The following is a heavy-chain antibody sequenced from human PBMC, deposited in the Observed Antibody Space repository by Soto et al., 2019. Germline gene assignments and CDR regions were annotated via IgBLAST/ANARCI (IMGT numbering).Heavy chain of an antibody. D-gene: IGHD3-22*01. CDR1: GFSLSTSGVG. CDR3: AHSYYYDSSGYYALMSWFDP. V-gene: IGHV2-5*02. Sequence: QITLKESGPTLVKPTQTLTLTCTFSGFSLSTSGVGVGWIRQPPGKALEWLALIYWDDDKRYSPSLKSRLTITKDTSKNQVFLTMTNMDPVDTATYYCAHSYYYDSSGYYALMSWFDPWGQGTLVTVSS. CDR2: IYWDDDK. J-gene: IGHJ5*02.